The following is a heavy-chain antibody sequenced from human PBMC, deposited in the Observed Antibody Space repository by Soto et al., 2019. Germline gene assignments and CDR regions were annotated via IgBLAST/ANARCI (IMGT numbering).Heavy chain of an antibody. CDR2: IYYSGST. CDR1: GGSISSYY. V-gene: IGHV4-59*08. D-gene: IGHD6-19*01. J-gene: IGHJ3*02. Sequence: QVQLQESGPGLVKPPETLSLTCTVSGGSISSYYWSWIRQPPGKGLEWIGYIYYSGSTNYNPSLKSRVTISVDTSKNQFSLKLSSVTAADTAVYYCARQRAYSSGWLHAFDIWGQGTMVTVSS. CDR3: ARQRAYSSGWLHAFDI.